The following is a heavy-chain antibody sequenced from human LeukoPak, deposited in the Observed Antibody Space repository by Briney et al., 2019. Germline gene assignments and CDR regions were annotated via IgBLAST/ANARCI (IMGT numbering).Heavy chain of an antibody. J-gene: IGHJ5*02. CDR2: ISWDGGNT. V-gene: IGHV3-43D*03. Sequence: GGSLRLSCAASGFTFDDYAMHWVRQAPGKGLEWASLISWDGGNTYYADSVKGRFTISRDNSKNSLYLQMNSLRAEDTALYYCAKDSRYYDFWSGLNFDPWGQGTLVTVSS. CDR1: GFTFDDYA. D-gene: IGHD3-3*01. CDR3: AKDSRYYDFWSGLNFDP.